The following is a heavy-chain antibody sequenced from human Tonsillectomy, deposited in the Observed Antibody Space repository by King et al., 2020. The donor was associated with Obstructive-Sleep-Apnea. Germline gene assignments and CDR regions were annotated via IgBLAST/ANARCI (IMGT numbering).Heavy chain of an antibody. CDR3: ARDLNEVIVVLSVDYYYYGMDV. CDR1: GGTFSTYA. D-gene: IGHD2-21*01. V-gene: IGHV1-69*01. J-gene: IGHJ6*02. Sequence: QLVQSGAEVKKPGSSVKISCKASGGTFSTYAISWVRQAPGQGLEWMGGIIPIFGTTKYAQKFQGRVTITADESTSTAYMELSSLRSEDTAVYYCARDLNEVIVVLSVDYYYYGMDVWGQGTTVTVSS. CDR2: IIPIFGTT.